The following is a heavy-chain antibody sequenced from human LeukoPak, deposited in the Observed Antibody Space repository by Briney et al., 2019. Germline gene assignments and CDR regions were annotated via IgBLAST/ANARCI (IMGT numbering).Heavy chain of an antibody. CDR3: ARVFTPTLIFPRQKNAFDI. V-gene: IGHV3-23*01. J-gene: IGHJ3*02. CDR1: GFTFSSYG. CDR2: ISGSGGST. Sequence: PGGSLRLSCAASGFTFSSYGMSWVRQAPGKGLEWVSAISGSGGSTYYADSVKGRFTISRDNSKNTLYLQMNSLRAEDTAVYYCARVFTPTLIFPRQKNAFDIWGQGTLVTVSS. D-gene: IGHD3-3*01.